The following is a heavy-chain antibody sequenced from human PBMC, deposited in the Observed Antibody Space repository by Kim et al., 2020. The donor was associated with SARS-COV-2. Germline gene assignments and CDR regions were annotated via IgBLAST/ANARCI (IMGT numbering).Heavy chain of an antibody. CDR3: ARWLRGYDY. V-gene: IGHV3-74*01. CDR2: SST. D-gene: IGHD5-12*01. J-gene: IGHJ4*02. Sequence: SSTSEAAAVKGRITIHRDDAKNKLYPQMNSQRGEDTAVYYCARWLRGYDYWGQGTLVTVS.